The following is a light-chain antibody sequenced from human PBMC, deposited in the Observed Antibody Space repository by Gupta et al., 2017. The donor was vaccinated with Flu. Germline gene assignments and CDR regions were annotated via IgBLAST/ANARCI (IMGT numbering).Light chain of an antibody. V-gene: IGKV1-39*01. CDR3: QQSVSTPFS. J-gene: IGKJ3*01. CDR2: TTS. Sequence: DVQVTQSPSSLSASVRDRVTITCRASRNIRNYLNWYQQKPGKAPKLLIYTTSTLQSGVPSRFSGSGSGTDFTLTISSLQSEDFATYYCQQSVSTPFSFGQGTKVDLK. CDR1: RNIRNY.